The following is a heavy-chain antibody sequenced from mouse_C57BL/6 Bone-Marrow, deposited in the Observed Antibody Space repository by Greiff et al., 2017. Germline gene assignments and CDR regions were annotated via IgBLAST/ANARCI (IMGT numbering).Heavy chain of an antibody. V-gene: IGHV1-64*01. Sequence: QVQLQQPGAELVKPGASVKLSCKASGYTFTSYWMHWVKQRPGQGLEWIGMIHPNSGSTNYNEKFKSKATLTVDKSSSTAYMQLSSLTSEDSAVYYGARRRSYGSSFAMDYWGQGTSVTVSS. J-gene: IGHJ4*01. CDR3: ARRRSYGSSFAMDY. D-gene: IGHD1-1*01. CDR2: IHPNSGST. CDR1: GYTFTSYW.